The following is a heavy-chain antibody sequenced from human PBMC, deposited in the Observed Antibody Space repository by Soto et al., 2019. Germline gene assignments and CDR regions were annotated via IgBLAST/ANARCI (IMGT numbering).Heavy chain of an antibody. CDR2: IYYSWGT. J-gene: IGHJ4*02. CDR1: GGSISSISYD. D-gene: IGHD6-19*01. V-gene: IGHV4-39*01. CDR3: ARLGCSSGGF. Sequence: QLQLQESGPGLVKPSETLSLTCTVSGGSISSISYDWVGIRQPPGKGLEWIVSIYYSWGTYYNPSLKSRVTISVDTSKNQFSLNLSSVPAADTAVYYCARLGCSSGGFWGQGTLVTVSS.